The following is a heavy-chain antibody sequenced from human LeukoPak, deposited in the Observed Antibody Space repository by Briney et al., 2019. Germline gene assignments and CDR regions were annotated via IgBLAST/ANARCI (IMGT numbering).Heavy chain of an antibody. Sequence: GGSLRLSCAASGFTFSSYAMSWVRQAPGKGLEWVSYISSSSSTIYYADSVKGRFTISRDNAKNSLYLQMNSLRAEDTAVYYCARSGYSYEYYYYGMDVWGQGTTVTVSS. CDR2: ISSSSSTI. J-gene: IGHJ6*02. CDR3: ARSGYSYEYYYYGMDV. V-gene: IGHV3-48*04. CDR1: GFTFSSYA. D-gene: IGHD5-18*01.